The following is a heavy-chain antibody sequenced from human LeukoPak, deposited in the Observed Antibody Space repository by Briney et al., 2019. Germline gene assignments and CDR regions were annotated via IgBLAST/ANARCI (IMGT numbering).Heavy chain of an antibody. Sequence: PGGSLRLSCAASGFTFSGSAMHWVRQASGKGLEWVGRIRSKANSYATAYAASVKGRFTISRDDSKNTTYLQMNSLKTEDTAVYYCTTFWLGESHMDVWGKGTTVTVSS. CDR1: GFTFSGSA. V-gene: IGHV3-73*01. D-gene: IGHD3-10*01. CDR3: TTFWLGESHMDV. CDR2: IRSKANSYAT. J-gene: IGHJ6*03.